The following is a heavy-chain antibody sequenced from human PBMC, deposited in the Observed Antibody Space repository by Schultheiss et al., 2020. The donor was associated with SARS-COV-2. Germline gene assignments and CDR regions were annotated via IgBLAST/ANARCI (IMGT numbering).Heavy chain of an antibody. D-gene: IGHD1-14*01. CDR3: ARDQGRINYFDY. CDR2: IWYDGSNE. V-gene: IGHV3-33*01. Sequence: GGSLRLSCAASGFTFSSYGMHWVRQAPGKGLEWVAVIWYDGSNEYYADSVKGRFTISKDNSKNTLYLQMNSLRAEDAAVYYCARDQGRINYFDYWGQGTRVTVSS. CDR1: GFTFSSYG. J-gene: IGHJ4*02.